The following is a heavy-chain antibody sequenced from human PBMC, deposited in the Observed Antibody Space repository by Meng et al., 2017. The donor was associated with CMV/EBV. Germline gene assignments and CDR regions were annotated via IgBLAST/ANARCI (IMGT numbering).Heavy chain of an antibody. J-gene: IGHJ4*02. CDR3: ARARGRVVVVAPFDY. D-gene: IGHD2-15*01. Sequence: QVQVGQSGAEGKKPGSSVKVSCKASGGTFSSYAISWVRQAPGQGLEWMGGIIPIFGTANYAQKFQGRVTITADESTSTAYMELSSLRSEDTAVYHCARARGRVVVVAPFDYWGQGTLVTVSS. V-gene: IGHV1-69*12. CDR2: IIPIFGTA. CDR1: GGTFSSYA.